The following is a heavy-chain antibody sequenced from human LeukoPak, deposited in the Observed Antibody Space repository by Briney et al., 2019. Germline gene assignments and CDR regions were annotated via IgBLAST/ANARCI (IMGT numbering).Heavy chain of an antibody. V-gene: IGHV4-61*02. CDR1: GNSISSGDNY. CDR2: IYTSGST. CDR3: ARDPTNSGIAAAYWFDP. Sequence: PSETLSLTCTVSGNSISSGDNYWSWIRQPAGKGLEWIGRIYTSGSTNYNPSLKSRVTISGDTSKNQFSLRLSSVTAADTAVYYCARDPTNSGIAAAYWFDPWGQGTLVTVSS. D-gene: IGHD6-13*01. J-gene: IGHJ5*02.